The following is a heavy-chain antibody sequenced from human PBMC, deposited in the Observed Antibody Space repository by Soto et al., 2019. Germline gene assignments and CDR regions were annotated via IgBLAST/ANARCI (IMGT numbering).Heavy chain of an antibody. D-gene: IGHD3-3*01. Sequence: TSETLSLTCSVSGYSIISGYYWGLIRQPPGKGLEWIGSIYHSGRTYYNPSLKRRVTISVATSKNQFSLKLSSVTAADTAVYYCARAGAESIPIFGVVAPYGMDVWGQGPTVTVS. J-gene: IGHJ6*02. CDR3: ARAGAESIPIFGVVAPYGMDV. V-gene: IGHV4-38-2*02. CDR1: GYSIISGYY. CDR2: IYHSGRT.